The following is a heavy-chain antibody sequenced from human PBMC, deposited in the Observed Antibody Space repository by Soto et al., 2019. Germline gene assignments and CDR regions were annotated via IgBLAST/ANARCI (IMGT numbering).Heavy chain of an antibody. V-gene: IGHV1-2*02. Sequence: ASVKVSCKASGYTFIDYYMHWVRQAPGQGFEWLGRISPKNGATNYAQKFQGRVTMTWDTSLNTAYMELSSLISEDTAVYYCARPPGYISDWYYFDLWGQGTLVTVSS. CDR1: GYTFIDYY. J-gene: IGHJ4*02. D-gene: IGHD3-9*01. CDR3: ARPPGYISDWYYFDL. CDR2: ISPKNGAT.